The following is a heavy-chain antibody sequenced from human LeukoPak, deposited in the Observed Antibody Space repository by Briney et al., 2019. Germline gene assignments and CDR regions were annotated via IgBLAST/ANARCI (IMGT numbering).Heavy chain of an antibody. Sequence: GGSLRLSCAASGFVFSEYEMNWVRQAPGKGLEWISDISSGSSTTYYADSVKGRFTISRDNTKNSLYLQMNSLRAEDTAVYYCARLWFGGPFDSWGQGIPVTVSS. V-gene: IGHV3-48*03. J-gene: IGHJ4*02. D-gene: IGHD3-10*01. CDR3: ARLWFGGPFDS. CDR2: ISSGSSTT. CDR1: GFVFSEYE.